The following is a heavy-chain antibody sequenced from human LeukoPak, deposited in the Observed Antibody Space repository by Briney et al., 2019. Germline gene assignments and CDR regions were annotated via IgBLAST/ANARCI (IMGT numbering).Heavy chain of an antibody. CDR2: INAGNGNT. CDR1: GYTFTSYA. Sequence: ASVKVPCKASGYTFTSYAMHWVRQAPGQRLEWMGWINAGNGNTKYSQKFQGRVTITRDTSASTAYMELSSLRSEDTAVYYCARGLVVVAAPTDYWGQGTLVTVSS. J-gene: IGHJ4*02. V-gene: IGHV1-3*01. CDR3: ARGLVVVAAPTDY. D-gene: IGHD2-15*01.